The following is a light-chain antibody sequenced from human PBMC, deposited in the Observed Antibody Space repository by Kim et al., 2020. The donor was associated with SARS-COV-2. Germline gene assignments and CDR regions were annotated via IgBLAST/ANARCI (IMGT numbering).Light chain of an antibody. CDR3: QSADSGGTYWV. Sequence: SYELTQPPSVSVSPGQTPRITCSGDALAKQYACWYQQNPGQAPVLVIYKDSERPSGIPERFSGSSSGTTVTLTISGVQAEDEADYYCQSADSGGTYWVFGGGTQLTVL. V-gene: IGLV3-25*03. CDR2: KDS. J-gene: IGLJ3*02. CDR1: ALAKQY.